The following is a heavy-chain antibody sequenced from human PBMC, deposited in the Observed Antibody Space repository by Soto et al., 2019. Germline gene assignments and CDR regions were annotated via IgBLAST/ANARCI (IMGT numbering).Heavy chain of an antibody. CDR2: IRSKANSYAI. CDR1: GFTFSGSA. V-gene: IGHV3-73*01. Sequence: EVQLVESGGGLVQPGGSLKLSCAASGFTFSGSAMHWVRQASGKGLEWVGRIRSKANSYAIAYAASVKGRFTISRDDSKNTAYLHMSSLKTEDTAVYYCTGSSGWWNDYWGQGTLVTVSS. D-gene: IGHD6-19*01. CDR3: TGSSGWWNDY. J-gene: IGHJ4*02.